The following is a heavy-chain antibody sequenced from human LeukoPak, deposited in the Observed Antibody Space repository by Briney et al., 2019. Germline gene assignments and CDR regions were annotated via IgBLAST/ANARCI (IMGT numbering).Heavy chain of an antibody. J-gene: IGHJ4*02. CDR3: ARDGSSGYYYDY. V-gene: IGHV4-59*12. D-gene: IGHD3-22*01. CDR1: GGSISSYY. Sequence: SETLSLTCTVSGGSISSYYWSWIRQPPGKGLEWIGYIYYSGSTNYNPSLKSRVTVSVDTSKKQVFLKLISVTPADTAVYYCARDGSSGYYYDYWGQGILVSVSS. CDR2: IYYSGST.